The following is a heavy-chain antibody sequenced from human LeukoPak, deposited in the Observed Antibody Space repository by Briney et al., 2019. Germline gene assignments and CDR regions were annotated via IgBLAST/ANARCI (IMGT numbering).Heavy chain of an antibody. CDR1: GFSVSGTH. V-gene: IGHV3-53*01. CDR2: MYTGGTT. CDR3: AKDDPVGATLGYYFDY. Sequence: GGSLRLSCAASGFSVSGTHMSWVRQAPGKGLEWVSAMYTGGTTYYADSVTGRFTISRDNSKNTLYLQMNSLRAEDTAVYYCAKDDPVGATLGYYFDYWGQGTLVTVSS. D-gene: IGHD1-26*01. J-gene: IGHJ4*02.